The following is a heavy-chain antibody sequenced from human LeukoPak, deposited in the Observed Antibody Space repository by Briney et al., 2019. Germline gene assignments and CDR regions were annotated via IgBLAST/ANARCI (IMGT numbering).Heavy chain of an antibody. Sequence: GGSLRLSCAASGFTFSSYSMNWVRQAPGKGLEWVSSISSSSSYIYYADSVKGRFTISRDNAKNSLYLQMNSLRAEDTAVYYCARAGGYCSSTSCYGYYFDYWGQGTLVTVSS. V-gene: IGHV3-21*01. CDR3: ARAGGYCSSTSCYGYYFDY. CDR1: GFTFSSYS. J-gene: IGHJ4*02. D-gene: IGHD2-2*01. CDR2: ISSSSSYI.